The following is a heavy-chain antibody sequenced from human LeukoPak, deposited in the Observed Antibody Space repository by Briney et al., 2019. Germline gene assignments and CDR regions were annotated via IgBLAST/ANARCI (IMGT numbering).Heavy chain of an antibody. D-gene: IGHD1-26*01. CDR3: ARAYSGSYRVDS. CDR1: GFTFSTYS. V-gene: IGHV3-21*01. J-gene: IGHJ4*02. Sequence: TGGSLRLSCAASGFTFSTYSMDWVRQAPGKGLEWASYISSNSNYIHYADSVKGRFTISRDNAKNSLYLQMNSLRAEDTAVYYCARAYSGSYRVDSWGQGTLVTVSS. CDR2: ISSNSNYI.